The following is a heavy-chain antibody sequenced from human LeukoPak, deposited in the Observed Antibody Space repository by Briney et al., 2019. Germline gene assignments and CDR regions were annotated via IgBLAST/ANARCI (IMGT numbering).Heavy chain of an antibody. CDR2: MNPNSGNT. V-gene: IGHV1-8*01. D-gene: IGHD6-13*01. CDR3: ARAIAAAGADY. CDR1: GHTFTSYD. J-gene: IGHJ4*02. Sequence: GASVKVSCKASGHTFTSYDINWVRQATGQGLEWMGWMNPNSGNTGYAQKFQGRVTMTRNTSISTAYMELSSLGSEDTAVYYCARAIAAAGADYWGQGTLVTVSS.